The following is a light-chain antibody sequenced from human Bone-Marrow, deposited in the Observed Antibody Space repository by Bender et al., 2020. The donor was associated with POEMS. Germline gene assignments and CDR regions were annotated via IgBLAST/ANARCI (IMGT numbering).Light chain of an antibody. CDR3: QSYDNSLGGWV. J-gene: IGLJ3*02. V-gene: IGLV1-40*01. CDR1: SSNIGNNY. Sequence: QSVLTQSLSASGTPGQRVTISCSGSSSNIGNNYVYWYQHLPGTAPKLLIYGYNNRPSGVPDRFSGSKSGTSASLAITGLQAEDEGDYYCQSYDNSLGGWVFGGGTKLTVL. CDR2: GYN.